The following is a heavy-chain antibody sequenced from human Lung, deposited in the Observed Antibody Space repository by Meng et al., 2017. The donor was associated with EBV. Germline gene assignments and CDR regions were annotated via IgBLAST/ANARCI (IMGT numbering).Heavy chain of an antibody. CDR2: INPNSGGA. V-gene: IGHV1-2*06. CDR1: AYTFAGYY. Sequence: QVEVVQSGAEVKKPGASVKASCKASAYTFAGYYMHWVRQAPGQGLEWMGRINPNSGGANYAQKFQGRVTMTRDTSISTAYMELSRLRSDDTAVYYCAREGLVGDLRYFDLWGRGTLVTVSS. CDR3: AREGLVGDLRYFDL. J-gene: IGHJ2*01. D-gene: IGHD3-16*01.